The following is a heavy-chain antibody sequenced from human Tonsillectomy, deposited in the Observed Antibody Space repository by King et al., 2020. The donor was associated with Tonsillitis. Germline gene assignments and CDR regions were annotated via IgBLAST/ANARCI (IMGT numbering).Heavy chain of an antibody. CDR2: INWDGSDT. D-gene: IGHD6-19*01. J-gene: IGHJ2*01. CDR1: GFTFDDYT. Sequence: VQLVESGGLPVQPGGSLRLSCAASGFTFDDYTMNWVRQAPGKGLEWVSLINWDGSDTYYADSVKGRFTISRDNTKNSLYMEMNSLRSEDTALYYCAKGVLYISVWYWYFDLWGRGTLVTVSS. V-gene: IGHV3-43*01. CDR3: AKGVLYISVWYWYFDL.